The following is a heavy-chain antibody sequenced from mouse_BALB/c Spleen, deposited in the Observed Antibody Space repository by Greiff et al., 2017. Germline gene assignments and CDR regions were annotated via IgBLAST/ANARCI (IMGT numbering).Heavy chain of an antibody. J-gene: IGHJ4*01. CDR1: GYTFTDYA. D-gene: IGHD2-4*01. CDR3: GLITGYAMDY. Sequence: QVQLQQSGPELVRPGVSVKISCKGSGYTFTDYAMHWVKQSHAKSLEWIGVISTYSGNTNYNQKFKGKATMTVDKSSSTAYMELARLTSEDSAIYYCGLITGYAMDYWGQGTSVTVSS. V-gene: IGHV1-67*01. CDR2: ISTYSGNT.